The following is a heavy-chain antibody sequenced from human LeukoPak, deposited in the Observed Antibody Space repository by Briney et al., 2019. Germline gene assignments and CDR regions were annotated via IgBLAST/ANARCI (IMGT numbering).Heavy chain of an antibody. CDR1: GYSFTNYW. V-gene: IGHV5-51*01. CDR2: IYPGDSDT. CDR3: ARRLMYYYDSSGYDVASDI. J-gene: IGHJ3*02. Sequence: GESLKISCKGSGYSFTNYWIGWVRQMPGKGLEWMGVIYPGDSDTIYSPSFQGQVTISADKSIITAYLQWSSLKASDTAMYYCARRLMYYYDSSGYDVASDIWGQGTMVTVSS. D-gene: IGHD3-22*01.